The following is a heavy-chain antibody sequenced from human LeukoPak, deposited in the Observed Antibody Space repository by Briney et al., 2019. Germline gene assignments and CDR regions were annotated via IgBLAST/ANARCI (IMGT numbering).Heavy chain of an antibody. V-gene: IGHV3-30*18. CDR3: AKALYGDYGRFDY. Sequence: PGRSLRLSCAASGFTFSSYGMHWVRQAPGKGLEWVAFILYDGTNEYYADSVKGRFTISRDNSKNTLYLQMNSLRAEDTAVYYCAKALYGDYGRFDYWGQGTLVTVSS. CDR2: ILYDGTNE. J-gene: IGHJ4*02. CDR1: GFTFSSYG. D-gene: IGHD4-17*01.